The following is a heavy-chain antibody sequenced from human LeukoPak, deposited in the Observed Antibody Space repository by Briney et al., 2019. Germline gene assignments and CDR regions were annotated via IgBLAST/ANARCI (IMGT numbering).Heavy chain of an antibody. CDR3: ARDHSGSFHFDY. Sequence: WGSLRLSCAASGITFSSYDMHWVRQATGKGLEWVSAIGTAGDTYYPGSVKGRFTISRENAKNSLYLQMNSLRAGDTAVYYCARDHSGSFHFDYWGQGTLVTVSS. V-gene: IGHV3-13*01. CDR1: GITFSSYD. CDR2: IGTAGDT. D-gene: IGHD1-26*01. J-gene: IGHJ4*02.